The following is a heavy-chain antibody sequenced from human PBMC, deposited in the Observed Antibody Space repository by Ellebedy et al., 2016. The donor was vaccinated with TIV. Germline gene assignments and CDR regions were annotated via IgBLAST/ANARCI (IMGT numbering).Heavy chain of an antibody. CDR1: GFTFSSYS. CDR2: ISSSSSTI. J-gene: IGHJ4*02. D-gene: IGHD6-19*01. V-gene: IGHV3-48*01. CDR3: AKVPQQWLPDY. Sequence: GESLKISXAASGFTFSSYSMNWVRQAPGKGLEWVSYISSSSSTIYYADSVKGRFTISRDNSKNTLYLQMNSLRAEDTAVYYCAKVPQQWLPDYWGQGTLVTVSS.